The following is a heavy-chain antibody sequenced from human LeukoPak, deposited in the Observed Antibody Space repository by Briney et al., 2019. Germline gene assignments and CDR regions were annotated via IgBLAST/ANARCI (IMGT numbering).Heavy chain of an antibody. Sequence: SETLSLTCTVSGGSINSSSSYYWGWIRQPPGKGLEWIGSIYYSGSTYHNPSLKSRVTISVDTSKNQFSLKLSSVTAADTAVYYCARLPMAMGVFDYWGQGTLVTVSS. J-gene: IGHJ4*02. D-gene: IGHD3-10*01. V-gene: IGHV4-39*01. CDR1: GGSINSSSSYY. CDR3: ARLPMAMGVFDY. CDR2: IYYSGST.